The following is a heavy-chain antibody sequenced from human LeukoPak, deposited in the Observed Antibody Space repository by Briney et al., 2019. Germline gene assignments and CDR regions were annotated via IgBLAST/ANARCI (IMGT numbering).Heavy chain of an antibody. J-gene: IGHJ6*02. CDR3: AKDQGQYQLTYYYYGMDV. V-gene: IGHV3-23*01. CDR2: ISGSGGST. CDR1: GFTFSSYA. Sequence: PGGSLRLSCAASGFTFSSYAMSWVRQAPGKGLEWVSVISGSGGSTYYADSVKGRFTISRDNSKNTLCLQMNSLRAEDTAVYYCAKDQGQYQLTYYYYGMDVWGQGTTVTVSS. D-gene: IGHD2-2*01.